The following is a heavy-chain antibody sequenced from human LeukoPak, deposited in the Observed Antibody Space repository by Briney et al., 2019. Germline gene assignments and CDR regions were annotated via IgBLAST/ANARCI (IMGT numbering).Heavy chain of an antibody. Sequence: GGSLRLSCAASGFTFSSYGMHGVRQAPGKGLEWVAFIRYDGSNKYYADSVKGRFTISRDNSKNTLYLQMNSLRAEDTAVYYCARDRTISIVGAPPGYWGQGTLVTVSS. D-gene: IGHD1-26*01. CDR3: ARDRTISIVGAPPGY. CDR2: IRYDGSNK. J-gene: IGHJ4*02. V-gene: IGHV3-30*02. CDR1: GFTFSSYG.